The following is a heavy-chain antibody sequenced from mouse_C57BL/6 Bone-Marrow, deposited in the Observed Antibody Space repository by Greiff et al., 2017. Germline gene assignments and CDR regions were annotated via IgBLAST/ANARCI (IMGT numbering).Heavy chain of an antibody. J-gene: IGHJ2*01. CDR1: GYTFTNYW. Sequence: QVQLQQSGAELVRPGTSVKMSCKASGYTFTNYWIGWAKQRPGHGLEWIGDIYPGGGYTNYNEKFKGKAKLTADKSSSTAYMQFSSLTSEDSAIYYCARLTGTFFDYWGQGTTLTVSS. CDR3: ARLTGTFFDY. D-gene: IGHD4-1*01. V-gene: IGHV1-63*01. CDR2: IYPGGGYT.